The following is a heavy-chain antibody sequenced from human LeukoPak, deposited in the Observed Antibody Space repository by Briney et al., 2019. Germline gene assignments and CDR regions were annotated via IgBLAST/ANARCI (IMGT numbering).Heavy chain of an antibody. CDR1: GFTVSSNY. CDR2: IYSGGST. J-gene: IGHJ4*02. CDR3: AKGGSITIFGVVSN. V-gene: IGHV3-53*05. D-gene: IGHD3-3*01. Sequence: PGGSLRLSCAASGFTVSSNYMSWVRQAPGKGLEWVSVIYSGGSTYYADSVKGRFTISRDNSKNTLYLQMNSLRAEDMALYYCAKGGSITIFGVVSNWGQGTLVTVSS.